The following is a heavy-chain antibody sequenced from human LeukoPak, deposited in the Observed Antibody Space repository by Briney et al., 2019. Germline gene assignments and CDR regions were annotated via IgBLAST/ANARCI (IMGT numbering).Heavy chain of an antibody. CDR2: MNPNSGNT. V-gene: IGHV1-8*01. D-gene: IGHD1-26*01. CDR1: GYTFTSYD. J-gene: IGHJ4*02. Sequence: GASVKVSCKASGYTFTSYDINWVRQATGQGLEWMGWMNPNSGNTGYAQKFQGRVTMSRNTSISTAYMELSSLRSEDTAVYYCAREHSGSYLVDYWGQGTLVTVSS. CDR3: AREHSGSYLVDY.